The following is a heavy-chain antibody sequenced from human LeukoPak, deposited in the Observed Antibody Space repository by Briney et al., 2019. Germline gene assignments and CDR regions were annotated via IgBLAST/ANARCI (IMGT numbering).Heavy chain of an antibody. V-gene: IGHV3-23*01. CDR1: GFTFSNSG. D-gene: IGHD1-26*01. CDR3: AISSGSYDY. J-gene: IGHJ4*02. Sequence: RGALRLSCAASGFTFSNSGMSWVRQAPGKGLEWVSGIGGSTYYGDSVKGRFTISRDNSKNTLYLQMNSLRVEDTAVYYCAISSGSYDYWGQGTLVSVSS. CDR2: IGGST.